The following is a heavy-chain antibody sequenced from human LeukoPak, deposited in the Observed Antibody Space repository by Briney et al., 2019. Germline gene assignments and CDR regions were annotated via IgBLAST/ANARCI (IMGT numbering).Heavy chain of an antibody. Sequence: GESLKISCKASGYIFTSYWIGWVRQMPGKGLELMGIIDPSDSDIRYTPSFQGQVTISADKSLSTAYLQWNSLKASDTAIYYCARQTAMGRSGDYWGQGTLVTVSS. CDR2: IDPSDSDI. CDR1: GYIFTSYW. D-gene: IGHD7-27*01. J-gene: IGHJ4*02. CDR3: ARQTAMGRSGDY. V-gene: IGHV5-51*01.